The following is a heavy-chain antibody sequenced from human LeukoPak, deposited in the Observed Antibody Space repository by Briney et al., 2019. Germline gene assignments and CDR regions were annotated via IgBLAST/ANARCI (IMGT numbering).Heavy chain of an antibody. CDR1: GASISRYY. CDR2: IYYGGSA. J-gene: IGHJ4*02. Sequence: SETLSLTCTVCGASISRYYWSWIRQPPGKGLEWIGHIYYGGSANYNPSLRSRVTISLDTSKNQFSLKLTSVTAADTAVYYCAKVGDGYNQRYYFDYWGQGILVTVSS. CDR3: AKVGDGYNQRYYFDY. V-gene: IGHV4-59*12. D-gene: IGHD5-24*01.